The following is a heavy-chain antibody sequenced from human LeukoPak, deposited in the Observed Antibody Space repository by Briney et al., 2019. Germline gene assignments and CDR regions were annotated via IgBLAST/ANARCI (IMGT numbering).Heavy chain of an antibody. V-gene: IGHV3-23*01. CDR3: AKSRYSSTWYDY. CDR2: IGGSGGNT. J-gene: IGHJ4*02. Sequence: GGSLRLSCAASGFTFSSYAMSWVRQAPGKGLEWVSAIGGSGGNTYYADSEKGRFTISRDNSKNTLYLQMNSLRAEDTAVYHCAKSRYSSTWYDYWGQGTLVTVAS. CDR1: GFTFSSYA. D-gene: IGHD6-13*01.